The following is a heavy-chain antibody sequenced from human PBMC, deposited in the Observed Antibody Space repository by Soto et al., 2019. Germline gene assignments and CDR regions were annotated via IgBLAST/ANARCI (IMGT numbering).Heavy chain of an antibody. J-gene: IGHJ6*02. CDR2: IYYSGST. Sequence: PSETLSLTCTVSGGSISSYYWSWIRQPPGKGLEWIGYIYYSGSTNYNPSLKSRVTISVDTSKNQFSLKLSSVTAADTAVYYCARDSADFWSGYSPRYYYYGMDVWGQGTTVTVSS. CDR3: ARDSADFWSGYSPRYYYYGMDV. D-gene: IGHD3-3*01. CDR1: GGSISSYY. V-gene: IGHV4-59*12.